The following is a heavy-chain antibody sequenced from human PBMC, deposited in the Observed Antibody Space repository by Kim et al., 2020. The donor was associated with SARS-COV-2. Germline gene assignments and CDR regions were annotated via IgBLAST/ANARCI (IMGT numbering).Heavy chain of an antibody. J-gene: IGHJ4*02. Sequence: NYHASLKSRVAISVDPSKNQYALKLTSVTAADTAVYYCARYSGTYHLIDCWGQGTLVTVSS. D-gene: IGHD1-26*01. CDR3: ARYSGTYHLIDC. V-gene: IGHV4-4*09.